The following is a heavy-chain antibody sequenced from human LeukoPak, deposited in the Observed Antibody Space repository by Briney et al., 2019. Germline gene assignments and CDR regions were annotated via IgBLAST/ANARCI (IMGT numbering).Heavy chain of an antibody. V-gene: IGHV3-48*02. CDR2: ISSSSKTI. J-gene: IGHJ4*02. CDR3: ARDQGIFDY. Sequence: GGSLRLSCAASGFTFSSYSMNWVRQAPGKGLEWVSYISSSSKTIYYADSVKGRFTISRDNAKNSLCLQMNSLRDEDSAVYYCARDQGIFDYWGQGTLVTVSS. CDR1: GFTFSSYS.